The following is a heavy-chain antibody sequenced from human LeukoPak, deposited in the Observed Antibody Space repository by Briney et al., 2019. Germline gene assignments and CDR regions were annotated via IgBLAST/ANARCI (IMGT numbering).Heavy chain of an antibody. J-gene: IGHJ4*02. V-gene: IGHV1-2*02. CDR3: ARVPPSSDSFDY. D-gene: IGHD3-10*01. CDR1: GYTFTGYY. Sequence: ASVKVSCKASGYTFTGYYMHWVRQAPGQGLEWMGWINPNSGGTNYAQKFQGRVTMTRDTSISTAHMELSRLRSDDTAVYYCARVPPSSDSFDYWGQGTLVTVSS. CDR2: INPNSGGT.